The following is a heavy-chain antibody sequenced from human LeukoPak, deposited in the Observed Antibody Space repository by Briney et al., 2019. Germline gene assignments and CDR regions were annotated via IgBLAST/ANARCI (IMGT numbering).Heavy chain of an antibody. CDR3: ARDRGSREDGMDV. CDR2: IWYDGNNK. CDR1: GFTFSSYG. Sequence: GRSLRLSCAASGFTFSSYGMHWVSQAPGRGLEWVAVIWYDGNNKYYADFVKGRFTISRDNSKNTLYVQLNSLRAEDTAVYNCARDRGSREDGMDVWGQGTTVTVSS. J-gene: IGHJ6*02. V-gene: IGHV3-33*01. D-gene: IGHD1-26*01.